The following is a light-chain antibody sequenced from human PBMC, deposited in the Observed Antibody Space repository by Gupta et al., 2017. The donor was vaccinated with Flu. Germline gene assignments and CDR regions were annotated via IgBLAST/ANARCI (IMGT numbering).Light chain of an antibody. CDR1: SSNIGNNY. V-gene: IGLV1-51*01. CDR2: DNN. J-gene: IGLJ2*01. Sequence: HSVLTQPPSVSAAPCQKVTISCSGSSSNIGNNYVSWYQQLPGTAPKILIYDNNKRPSGIPDRFSGSRAGTSDTRALTVTRSGDEDEDDCGRWASGIRAVVFGGGTKLTVL. CDR3: GRWASGIRAVV.